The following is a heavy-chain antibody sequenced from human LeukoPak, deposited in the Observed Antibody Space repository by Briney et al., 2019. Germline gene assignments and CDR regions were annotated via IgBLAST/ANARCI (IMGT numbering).Heavy chain of an antibody. CDR2: ISYDGSNK. CDR3: ARVSGWYGDFDY. V-gene: IGHV3-30-3*01. CDR1: GFTFSSYA. J-gene: IGHJ4*02. Sequence: PGGSLRLSCAASGFTFSSYAMHWVRQAPGKGLEWVAVISYDGSNKYYADSVKGRFTISRDNSKNTLYLQMNSLRAEDTAVYYCARVSGWYGDFDYWGQETLVTVSS. D-gene: IGHD6-19*01.